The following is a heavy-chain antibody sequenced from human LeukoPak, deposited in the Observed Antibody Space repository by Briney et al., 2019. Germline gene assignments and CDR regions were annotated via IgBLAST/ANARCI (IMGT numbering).Heavy chain of an antibody. J-gene: IGHJ1*01. V-gene: IGHV3-48*01. Sequence: PGESLRLSCAASGFTFSSYSMNWVRQAPGKGLEWVSYISSSSSTIYYADSVKGRFTISRDNSKNTLYLQMNSLRAEDTAVYYCAKNGKDLHSSSWYGTEYFQHWGQGTLVTVSS. CDR1: GFTFSSYS. CDR2: ISSSSSTI. CDR3: AKNGKDLHSSSWYGTEYFQH. D-gene: IGHD6-13*01.